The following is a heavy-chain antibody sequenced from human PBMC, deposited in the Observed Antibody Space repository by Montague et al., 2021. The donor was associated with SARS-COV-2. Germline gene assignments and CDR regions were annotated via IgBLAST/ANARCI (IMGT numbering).Heavy chain of an antibody. V-gene: IGHV3-30*04. D-gene: IGHD4/OR15-4a*01. CDR1: GFIFSNFA. Sequence: SLRLSCAASGFIFSNFAFHWVRQAPGKGLEWVAIITYDGIDKFYADSVKGRFTISRDNSKNTLYLRMNSLTPEDTAVYYCARDRLPPDYGDAFDLWGQGTLVTVSS. J-gene: IGHJ3*01. CDR2: ITYDGIDK. CDR3: ARDRLPPDYGDAFDL.